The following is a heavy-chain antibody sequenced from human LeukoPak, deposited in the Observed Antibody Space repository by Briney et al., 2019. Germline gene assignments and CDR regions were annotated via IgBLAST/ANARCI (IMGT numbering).Heavy chain of an antibody. V-gene: IGHV4-38-2*02. CDR1: GYSISSGYY. CDR2: IYHSGST. Sequence: SETLSLTCTVSGYSISSGYYWGWIRQPPGEGLEWIGSIYHSGSTYYNPSLKSRVTISVDTSKNQFSLKLSSVTAADTAVYYCARVGRIQLWLTTDYWGQGTLVTVSS. J-gene: IGHJ4*02. D-gene: IGHD5-18*01. CDR3: ARVGRIQLWLTTDY.